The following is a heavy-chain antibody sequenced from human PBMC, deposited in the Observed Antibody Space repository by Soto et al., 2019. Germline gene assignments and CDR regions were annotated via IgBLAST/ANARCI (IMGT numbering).Heavy chain of an antibody. J-gene: IGHJ5*02. CDR2: IYYSGST. CDR1: GGSISSGDYY. CDR3: ARGPKPELQPGGWFDP. Sequence: LSLTCTVSGGSISSGDYYWSWIRQPPGKGLEWIGYIYYSGSTYYNPSLKSRVTISVDTSKNQFSLKLSSVTAAGTAVYYCARGPKPELQPGGWFDPWGQGTLVTVSS. V-gene: IGHV4-30-4*01. D-gene: IGHD1-7*01.